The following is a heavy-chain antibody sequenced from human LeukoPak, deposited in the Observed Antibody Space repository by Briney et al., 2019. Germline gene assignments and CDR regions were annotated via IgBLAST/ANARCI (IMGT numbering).Heavy chain of an antibody. CDR1: GFTFNNAS. V-gene: IGHV3-15*01. D-gene: IGHD2-21*01. J-gene: IGHJ4*02. CDR3: TTGGEAY. Sequence: GGSLRLSCSASGFTFNNASMSWVRQAPGKGLEWVGRIKSKIDGGTTDYAAPVKGRFTISRDDSKNTLYLQMNSLKTEDTAVYYCTTGGEAYWGQGTLVTVSS. CDR2: IKSKIDGGTT.